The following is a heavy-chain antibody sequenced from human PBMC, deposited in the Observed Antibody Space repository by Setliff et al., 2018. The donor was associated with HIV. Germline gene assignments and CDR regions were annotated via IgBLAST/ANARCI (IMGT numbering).Heavy chain of an antibody. D-gene: IGHD2-21*01. CDR3: ARDRLGHIDRPYFDY. CDR1: GGTFNNDA. J-gene: IGHJ4*02. V-gene: IGHV1-69*10. Sequence: SVKVSCKASGGTFNNDATSWVRQAPGQGLEWMGGIVPVLGITNYSPKFQGRVTITTDESTTTAYMDLSSLRSEDTAVYYCARDRLGHIDRPYFDYWGQGTLVTVSS. CDR2: IVPVLGIT.